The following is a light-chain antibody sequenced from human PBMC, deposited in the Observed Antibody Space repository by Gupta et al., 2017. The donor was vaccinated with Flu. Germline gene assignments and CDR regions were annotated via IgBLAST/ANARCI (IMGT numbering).Light chain of an antibody. V-gene: IGLV2-14*01. CDR2: DVS. J-gene: IGLJ2*01. CDR1: TSDVGGYNS. CDR3: SSYTSGSTLVVA. Sequence: SALTQPASVSGSPGQSITISCTGTTSDVGGYNSVSWYQQRPGTAPKLMIYDVSNRPSGISNRFSGSKSGNTAPLTISGLQAEDEADYYCSSYTSGSTLVVAFGGGTKLTVL.